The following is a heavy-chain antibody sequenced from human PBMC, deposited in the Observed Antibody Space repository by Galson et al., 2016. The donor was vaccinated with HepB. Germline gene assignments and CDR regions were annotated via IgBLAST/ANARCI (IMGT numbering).Heavy chain of an antibody. CDR3: ARDRCSGGTCALGTVDY. CDR2: ISYDGDNK. J-gene: IGHJ4*02. D-gene: IGHD2-15*01. V-gene: IGHV3-30-3*01. Sequence: SLRLSCAVSGFTFGNNAMHWVRQAPGKGLEWVALISYDGDNKYYADSVKGRFSISRDNSKNTLYVQMNSLRAEETALYYCARDRCSGGTCALGTVDYWGQGTLITVSS. CDR1: GFTFGNNA.